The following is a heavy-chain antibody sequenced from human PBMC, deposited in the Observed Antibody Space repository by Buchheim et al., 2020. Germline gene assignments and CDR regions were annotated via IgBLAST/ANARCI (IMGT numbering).Heavy chain of an antibody. CDR3: ARKGIESRGFDP. CDR1: GHSVSSSSW. Sequence: QVLLQESGPALVKPSDTLSLTCGVSGHSVSSSSWWGWIRQPPGKGLEWIRYIYYDGRLFDNPSLKSRLTLSLDTSKNQFSLKLHSVTAVDTAVYYCARKGIESRGFDPWGQGIL. V-gene: IGHV4-28*05. J-gene: IGHJ5*02. CDR2: IYYDGRL. D-gene: IGHD3-10*01.